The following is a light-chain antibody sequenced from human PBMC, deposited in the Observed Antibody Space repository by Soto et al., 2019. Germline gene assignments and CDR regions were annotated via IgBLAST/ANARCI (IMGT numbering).Light chain of an antibody. V-gene: IGKV1-5*03. CDR3: QHYNSYSEA. CDR1: QSISSY. CDR2: KAS. Sequence: RMTQCPSSLSASKIDRLTMTGRASQSISSYLAWYQQKPGKAPKLLIYKASTLQSGVPSRFSGSGSGTEFTLTTSSLQPDDFATYYCQHYNSYSEAFGQGTKVDIK. J-gene: IGKJ1*01.